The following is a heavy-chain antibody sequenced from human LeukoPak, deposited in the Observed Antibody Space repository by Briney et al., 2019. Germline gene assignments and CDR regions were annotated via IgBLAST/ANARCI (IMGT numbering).Heavy chain of an antibody. Sequence: PSETLSLTCTVSGGSISSSNYYWGWIRQPPGKGLEWIGSIYHSGSTYYNPSLKSRVTISVDTSKNQFSLKLSSVTAADTAVYYCARDRWELPFDYWGQGTLVTVSS. J-gene: IGHJ4*02. V-gene: IGHV4-39*07. D-gene: IGHD1-26*01. CDR3: ARDRWELPFDY. CDR2: IYHSGST. CDR1: GGSISSSNYY.